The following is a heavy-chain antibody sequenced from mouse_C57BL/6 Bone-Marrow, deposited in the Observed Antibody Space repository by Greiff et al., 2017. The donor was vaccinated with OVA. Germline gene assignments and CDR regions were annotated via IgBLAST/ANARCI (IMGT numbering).Heavy chain of an antibody. CDR2: IDPEDGET. CDR1: GFNIKDYY. V-gene: IGHV14-2*01. CDR3: ARGGYGSSFRYCGV. D-gene: IGHD1-1*01. Sequence: VQLQQSGAELVKPGASVKLSCKASGFNIKDYYMHWVKQRTEQGLAWIGRIDPEDGETKYATKFQGKATITADTSSNTAYLQLSSLTAEDTAVYYCARGGYGSSFRYCGVWGTGTTVTVSS. J-gene: IGHJ1*03.